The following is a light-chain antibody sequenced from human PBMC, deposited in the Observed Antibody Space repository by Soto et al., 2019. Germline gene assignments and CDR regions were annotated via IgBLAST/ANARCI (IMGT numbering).Light chain of an antibody. Sequence: QSALAQPASVSGSPGQSITISCTGTSSDVGSYNYVSWYQQHPGKAPKLMIYEVSKRPSGVPDRFSGSKSGNTASLTVSGLQAEDEGDYYCCSYGGGNNFYVFGTGTKVTVL. CDR3: CSYGGGNNFYV. CDR1: SSDVGSYNY. V-gene: IGLV2-8*01. J-gene: IGLJ1*01. CDR2: EVS.